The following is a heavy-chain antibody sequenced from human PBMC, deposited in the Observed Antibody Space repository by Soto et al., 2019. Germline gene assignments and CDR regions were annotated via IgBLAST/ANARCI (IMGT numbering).Heavy chain of an antibody. V-gene: IGHV4-39*01. J-gene: IGHJ5*02. CDR2: IYYSGST. D-gene: IGHD3-10*01. CDR3: ARPLHYYGSGSYSWFDP. Sequence: SETLSLTCTVSGGSISSSSYYWGWIRQPPGKGLEWIGSIYYSGSTYYNPSLKSRVTISVDTSKNQFSLKLNSVTAADTAVYYCARPLHYYGSGSYSWFDPWGQGTLVTVSS. CDR1: GGSISSSSYY.